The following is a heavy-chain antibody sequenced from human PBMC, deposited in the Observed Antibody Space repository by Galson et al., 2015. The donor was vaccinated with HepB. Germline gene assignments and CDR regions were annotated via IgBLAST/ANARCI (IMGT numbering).Heavy chain of an antibody. Sequence: SLRLSCAASGFTFNSYAMTWVRQAPGKGLEWVAAIGGGGSTSYAESVKGRLTISRDNSKNMVFLQMYSLRAEGTAVYYCAKGDVCGSAALNYVMDVWGQGTTVTVSS. D-gene: IGHD5-12*01. CDR3: AKGDVCGSAALNYVMDV. CDR2: IGGGGST. CDR1: GFTFNSYA. J-gene: IGHJ6*02. V-gene: IGHV3-23*01.